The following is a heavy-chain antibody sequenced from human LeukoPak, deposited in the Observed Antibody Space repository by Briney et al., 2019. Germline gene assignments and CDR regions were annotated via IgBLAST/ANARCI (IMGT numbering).Heavy chain of an antibody. CDR1: GGSFSGYY. CDR3: ARGLAVTNFDY. Sequence: SETLSLTCAVYGGSFSGYYWSWIRQPPGKGLEWIGYIYYSGSTNYNPSLKSRVTISVDTSKNQFSLKLSSVTAADTAVYYCARGLAVTNFDYWGQGTLVTVSS. J-gene: IGHJ4*02. V-gene: IGHV4-59*01. CDR2: IYYSGST. D-gene: IGHD6-19*01.